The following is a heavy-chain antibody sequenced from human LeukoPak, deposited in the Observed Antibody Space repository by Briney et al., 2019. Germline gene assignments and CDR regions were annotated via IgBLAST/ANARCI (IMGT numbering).Heavy chain of an antibody. CDR3: ARGVDGDYFDY. D-gene: IGHD2-15*01. J-gene: IGHJ4*02. V-gene: IGHV3-30-3*01. CDR2: ISYDGSNK. CDR1: GFTFSSYA. Sequence: GGSLRLSCAASGFTFSSYAMHWVRQAPGNGLEWVAVISYDGSNKYYADSVKGRFTISRDNSKNTLYLQMNSLRAEDTAVYYCARGVDGDYFDYWGQGTLVTVSS.